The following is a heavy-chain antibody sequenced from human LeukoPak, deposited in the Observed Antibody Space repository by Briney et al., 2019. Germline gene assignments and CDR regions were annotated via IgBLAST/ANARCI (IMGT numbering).Heavy chain of an antibody. CDR3: VRQGTNSGYYLLDY. D-gene: IGHD3-22*01. V-gene: IGHV4-61*08. J-gene: IGHJ4*02. Sequence: SETLSLTCTVSGDYINSGDYFWSWIRQSPGKGLEWIGEVAHKGPTVYSPTLNRKYNPSFKSRVTMSVDPSKNQFSLKLTSVTVADTATYYCVRQGTNSGYYLLDYWGQGHLVIVSS. CDR1: GDYINSGDYF. CDR2: VAHKGPTVYSPTLNR.